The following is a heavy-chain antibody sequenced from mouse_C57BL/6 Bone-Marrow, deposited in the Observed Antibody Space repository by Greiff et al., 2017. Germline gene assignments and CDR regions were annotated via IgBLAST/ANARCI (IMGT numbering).Heavy chain of an antibody. D-gene: IGHD1-1*01. CDR1: GFNIKDYY. CDR3: TRSLIYYGTNY. V-gene: IGHV14-2*01. CDR2: IDPEDGET. J-gene: IGHJ2*01. Sequence: EVQLQQSGAELVKPGASVKLSCTASGFNIKDYYIHWVKQRTEQGLEWIGRIDPEDGETKYAPKFQDKATITADTSSNTAYLQLSGLTSEDTAVSYCTRSLIYYGTNYWGQGTTLTVSS.